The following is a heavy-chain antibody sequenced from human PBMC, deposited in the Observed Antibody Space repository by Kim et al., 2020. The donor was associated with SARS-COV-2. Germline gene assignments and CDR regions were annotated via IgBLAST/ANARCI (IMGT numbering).Heavy chain of an antibody. CDR1: GFTFSSYG. D-gene: IGHD5-18*01. CDR2: IWYDGSNK. J-gene: IGHJ6*02. V-gene: IGHV3-33*01. CDR3: ARDVDTGMVRQQYYYGMDV. Sequence: GSLRLSCAASGFTFSSYGMYWVRQAPGKGLEWVAVIWYDGSNKYYADSVKGRFTISRDNSKNTLYLQMNSLRAEDTAVYYCARDVDTGMVRQQYYYGMDVWGQGTTVTVSS.